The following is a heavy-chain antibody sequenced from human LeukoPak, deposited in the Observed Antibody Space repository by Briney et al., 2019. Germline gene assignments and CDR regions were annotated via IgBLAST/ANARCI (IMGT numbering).Heavy chain of an antibody. CDR3: ATKVGGYDILTGYYIFDY. CDR1: GFTFSSYA. D-gene: IGHD3-9*01. CDR2: ISGSVGST. V-gene: IGHV3-23*01. Sequence: GRSLRLSCAASGFTFSSYAMSWVRQAPGKGLEWVSAISGSVGSTYYADSVKGRFTISRDNSKNTLYLQMNSLRAEDTAVYYCATKVGGYDILTGYYIFDYWGQGTLVTVSS. J-gene: IGHJ4*02.